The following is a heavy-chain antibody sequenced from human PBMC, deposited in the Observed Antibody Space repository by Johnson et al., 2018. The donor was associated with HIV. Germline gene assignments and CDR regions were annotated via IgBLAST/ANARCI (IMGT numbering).Heavy chain of an antibody. D-gene: IGHD1-26*01. V-gene: IGHV3-30*19. CDR3: AREQGSGSYSIHAFDI. J-gene: IGHJ3*02. Sequence: YGMSWVRQAPAKGLEWVAVISYDGSDKYYADSVKGRFTISRDNSKNTLYLQMNSLRAEDTAVYYCAREQGSGSYSIHAFDIWGQGTMVTVSS. CDR1: YG. CDR2: ISYDGSDK.